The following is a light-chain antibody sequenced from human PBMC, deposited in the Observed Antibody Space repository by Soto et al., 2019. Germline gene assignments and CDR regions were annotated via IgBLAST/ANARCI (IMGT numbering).Light chain of an antibody. CDR1: QSVSSN. V-gene: IGKV3-15*01. CDR3: QKFNNWPPWT. Sequence: EIVMTQSPATLSVSPGERATLSCRASQSVSSNLAWYQQKPCQAPRLLIYGASTTATGIPARFIGRWSGAEFTRTICSLQSEEFAIYYCQKFNNWPPWTVGQWDKVVIK. CDR2: GAS. J-gene: IGKJ1*01.